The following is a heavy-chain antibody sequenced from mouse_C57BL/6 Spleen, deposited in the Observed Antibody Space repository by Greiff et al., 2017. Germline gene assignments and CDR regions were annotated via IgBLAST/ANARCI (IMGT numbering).Heavy chain of an antibody. V-gene: IGHV1-52*01. CDR2: IDPSDSET. CDR3: ARSTAQATYYAMDY. Sequence: QVQLQQPGAELVRPGSSVKLSCKASGYTFTSYWLHWVKQRPIQGLEWIGNIDPSDSETHYNQKFTDKATLTVDKSSSTAYMQLSSLTSEDSAVYYCARSTAQATYYAMDYWGQGTSDTVSS. D-gene: IGHD3-2*02. J-gene: IGHJ4*01. CDR1: GYTFTSYW.